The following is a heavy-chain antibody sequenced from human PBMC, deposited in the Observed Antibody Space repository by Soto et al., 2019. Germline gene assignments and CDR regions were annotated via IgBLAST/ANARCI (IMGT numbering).Heavy chain of an antibody. J-gene: IGHJ6*02. CDR2: SYYSGNT. Sequence: SETLSLTCTVSGGSTSSDNYWSWIRQPPGKGLEWIGHSYYSGNTYDNPSLKRRLAISLDKSKNQFSMKMIYVTAADTALYYCASRPFYYYGLDVWGQGTTVTVSS. CDR1: GGSTSSDNY. CDR3: ASRPFYYYGLDV. V-gene: IGHV4-30-4*01.